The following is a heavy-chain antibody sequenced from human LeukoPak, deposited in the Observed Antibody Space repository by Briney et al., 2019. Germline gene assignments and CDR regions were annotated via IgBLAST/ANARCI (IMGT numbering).Heavy chain of an antibody. J-gene: IGHJ4*02. D-gene: IGHD3-22*01. CDR1: GGTFRSYA. CDR2: IIPIFGTA. CDR3: ARAADRYDSSGYYWFDY. V-gene: IGHV1-69*13. Sequence: ASVKVSCKASGGTFRSYAISWVRQAPGQGLEWMGGIIPIFGTANYAQKFQGRVTITADESTSTAYMELSSLRSEDTAVYYCARAADRYDSSGYYWFDYWGQGTLVTVSS.